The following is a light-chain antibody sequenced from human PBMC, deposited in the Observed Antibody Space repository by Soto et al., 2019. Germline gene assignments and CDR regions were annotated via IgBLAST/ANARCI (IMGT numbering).Light chain of an antibody. V-gene: IGLV2-14*01. J-gene: IGLJ2*01. CDR1: SRDLGASDY. CDR3: ASYVKGKTVP. Sequence: QSVLVQPASVSGSPGQSITISCTGTSRDLGASDYVCWYQQHPGKVPKLLIYEVNYRPSGISSRFSGSKSGNTASLTISGLKAEDEGDHYCASYVKGKTVPFGGGIKVTGL. CDR2: EVN.